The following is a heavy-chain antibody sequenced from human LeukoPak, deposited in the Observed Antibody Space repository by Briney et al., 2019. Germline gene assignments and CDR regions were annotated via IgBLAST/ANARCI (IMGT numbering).Heavy chain of an antibody. D-gene: IGHD3-22*01. V-gene: IGHV4-34*01. CDR2: IYHSGST. Sequence: SETLSLTCAVYGGSFSGYYWSWIRQPLGKGLEWIGYIYHSGSTYYNPSLKSRVTISVDRSKNQFSLKLSSVTAADTAVYYCARSVTMIAYAFDIWGQGTMVTVSS. J-gene: IGHJ3*02. CDR1: GGSFSGYY. CDR3: ARSVTMIAYAFDI.